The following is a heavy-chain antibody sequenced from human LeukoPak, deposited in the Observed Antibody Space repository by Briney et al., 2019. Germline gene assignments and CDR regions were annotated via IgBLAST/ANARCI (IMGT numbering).Heavy chain of an antibody. V-gene: IGHV1-69*05. Sequence: SVKVSCKASGGTFSRYDISWVREAPGQGLEWMGGIVPVFRTTTYAQKFQGRVTISTDESTSTAYMELRSLRSDDTAVYYCANTANPDAWFDPWGQGTLVTVSS. CDR3: ANTANPDAWFDP. D-gene: IGHD1-14*01. CDR2: IVPVFRTT. CDR1: GGTFSRYD. J-gene: IGHJ5*02.